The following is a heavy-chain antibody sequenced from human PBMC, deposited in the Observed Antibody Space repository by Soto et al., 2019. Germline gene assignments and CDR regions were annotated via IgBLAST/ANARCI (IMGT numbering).Heavy chain of an antibody. CDR3: ASIGYSHGSEPFDY. V-gene: IGHV3-48*01. CDR1: GFTFSSYS. Sequence: EVQLVESGGGLVQPGGSLRLSCAASGFTFSSYSMNWVRQAPGKGLEWVSYISSSSSTIYYADSVKGRFTISRDNAKNSLYLQMNSLRAEGKAGYYCASIGYSHGSEPFDYWGQGTLVTVSS. CDR2: ISSSSSTI. J-gene: IGHJ4*02. D-gene: IGHD5-18*01.